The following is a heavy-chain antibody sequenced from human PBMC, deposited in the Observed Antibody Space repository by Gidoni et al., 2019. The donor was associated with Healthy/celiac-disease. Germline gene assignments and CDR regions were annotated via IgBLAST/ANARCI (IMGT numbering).Heavy chain of an antibody. CDR3: ARTLLGRFLEWLSPTFDY. CDR1: GGTFSSYA. D-gene: IGHD3-3*01. Sequence: QVQLVQSGAEVTKPGSSVKVSCKASGGTFSSYAISWVGQAPGQGLEWMGGIIPIFGTANYEQKFQGRVTITADKSTSTAYMELSSLRSEDTAVYYCARTLLGRFLEWLSPTFDYWGQGTLFTVSS. V-gene: IGHV1-69*06. CDR2: IIPIFGTA. J-gene: IGHJ4*02.